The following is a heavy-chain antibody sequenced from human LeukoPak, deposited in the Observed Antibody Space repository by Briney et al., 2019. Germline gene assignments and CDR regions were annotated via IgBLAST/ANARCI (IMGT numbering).Heavy chain of an antibody. J-gene: IGHJ1*01. CDR1: GFTFSNYG. Sequence: GRSLRLSCAASGFTFSNYGMHWVRQVPGKGLEWVAAIWFDGIRKYYADSVKGRLTISRDNSKNTLYLQMNSLRAEDTAVYYCARGPLSGSGYPFRHWGQGTLVTVSS. D-gene: IGHD3-22*01. CDR2: IWFDGIRK. V-gene: IGHV3-33*01. CDR3: ARGPLSGSGYPFRH.